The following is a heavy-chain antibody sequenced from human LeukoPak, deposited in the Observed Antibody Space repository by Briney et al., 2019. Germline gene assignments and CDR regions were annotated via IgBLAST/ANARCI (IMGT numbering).Heavy chain of an antibody. D-gene: IGHD4-17*01. J-gene: IGHJ3*01. CDR2: INQDGSEK. CDR1: GFTFSTYW. CDR3: ARDTTHTHYGDAFDL. V-gene: IGHV3-7*01. Sequence: GGTLRLSCARAGFTFSTYWMSSVRQAPGKGLEWVGNINQDGSEKNFVDSVKVRFTISRDNAKNSLYLQLNRLRVEDTATYFCARDTTHTHYGDAFDLWGQGTLVAVSS.